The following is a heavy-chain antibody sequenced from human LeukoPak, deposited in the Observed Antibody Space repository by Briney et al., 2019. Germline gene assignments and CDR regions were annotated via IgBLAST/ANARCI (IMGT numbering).Heavy chain of an antibody. Sequence: ASVKVSCKASGYTFPSYGISWVRQAPGQGLEWMGWITAHNGNTKYAQKLQGRVTMTTDTSTSTAYMELRSLRSDDTAVYYCARALRYTSSNFYFDYWGQGTLVTVSS. CDR2: ITAHNGNT. D-gene: IGHD6-13*01. CDR1: GYTFPSYG. CDR3: ARALRYTSSNFYFDY. V-gene: IGHV1-18*01. J-gene: IGHJ4*02.